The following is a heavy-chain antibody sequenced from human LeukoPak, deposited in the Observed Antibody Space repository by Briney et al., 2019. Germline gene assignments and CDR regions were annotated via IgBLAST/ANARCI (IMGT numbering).Heavy chain of an antibody. J-gene: IGHJ4*02. CDR3: ARGRGIAL. CDR2: MVDDGNKK. D-gene: IGHD6-13*01. CDR1: GFTLANFW. Sequence: QSGGSLRLSCAASGFTLANFWMNGVPQPPGKGLEWVANMVDDGNKKNYVDSVKGRFTISRDNVNNSLYLQMNSLRVEDTAVYYCARGRGIALWGQGTLVTVSS. V-gene: IGHV3-7*01.